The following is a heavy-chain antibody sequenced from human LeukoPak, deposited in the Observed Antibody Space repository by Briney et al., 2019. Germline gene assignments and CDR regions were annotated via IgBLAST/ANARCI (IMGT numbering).Heavy chain of an antibody. D-gene: IGHD2-21*01. V-gene: IGHV3-15*01. CDR3: TTLSIEDY. J-gene: IGHJ4*02. CDR1: GFTVSSNY. Sequence: PGGSLRLSCAASGFTVSSNYMTWVRQAPGKGLEWVGRIKSTADGGTTHYNTPVKDRFTISRDDSKNTLYLQMNSLRMEDTATYFCTTLSIEDYWGRGTLVTVSS. CDR2: IKSTADGGTT.